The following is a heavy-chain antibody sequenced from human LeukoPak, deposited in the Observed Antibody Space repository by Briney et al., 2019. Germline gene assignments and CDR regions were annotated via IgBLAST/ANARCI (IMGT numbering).Heavy chain of an antibody. J-gene: IGHJ4*02. D-gene: IGHD1-1*01. V-gene: IGHV4-59*01. CDR2: ISSRGAT. Sequence: SETLSLTCTVSGDSIRNYFWSWIRQPPGKRLEWIGYISSRGATMYNPSLESRLTFSVDTSKNQFSLVLRSVTTVDTAVYYCARGALLNVFEYWGPGSLVSVSS. CDR1: GDSIRNYF. CDR3: ARGALLNVFEY.